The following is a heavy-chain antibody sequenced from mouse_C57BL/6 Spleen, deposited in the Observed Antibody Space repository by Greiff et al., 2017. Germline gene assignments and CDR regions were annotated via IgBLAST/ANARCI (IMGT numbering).Heavy chain of an antibody. CDR1: GYTFTDYY. CDR3: GRGKLDYFDY. J-gene: IGHJ2*01. CDR2: INPNNGGT. V-gene: IGHV1-26*01. Sequence: VQLQQSGPELVKPGASVKISCKASGYTFTDYYMNWVKQSHGKSLEWIGDINPNNGGTSYNQKFKGKATLTVDKSSSTAYMELRSLTSEDSAVYYCGRGKLDYFDYWGQGTTLTVSS.